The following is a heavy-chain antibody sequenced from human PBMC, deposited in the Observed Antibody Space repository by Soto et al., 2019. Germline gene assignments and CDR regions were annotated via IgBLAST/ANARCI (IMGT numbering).Heavy chain of an antibody. Sequence: PGGSLRLSCTASGFTFGDYAMSWFRQAPGKGLEWVGFIRSKAYGGTTEYAASVKGRFTISRDDSKSIAYLQMNSLKTEDTAVYYCTRDGPTPAAYDYGDYWPPHYYYGMDVWGQGTTVTVSS. V-gene: IGHV3-49*03. D-gene: IGHD4-17*01. CDR3: TRDGPTPAAYDYGDYWPPHYYYGMDV. J-gene: IGHJ6*02. CDR2: IRSKAYGGTT. CDR1: GFTFGDYA.